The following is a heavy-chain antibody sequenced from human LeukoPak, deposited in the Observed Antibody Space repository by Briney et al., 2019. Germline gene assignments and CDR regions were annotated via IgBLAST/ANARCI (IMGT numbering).Heavy chain of an antibody. Sequence: PGGSLRLSCAASGFTVSSNYMNWVRQAPGKGLEWVSVIYGGGNIYYADSVKGRFTISRDNFKNTLYLQMNSLRAEDTAVYYCARGAGYNYPYYFDYWGQGTLVTVSP. V-gene: IGHV3-53*01. CDR1: GFTVSSNY. D-gene: IGHD5-24*01. J-gene: IGHJ4*02. CDR3: ARGAGYNYPYYFDY. CDR2: IYGGGNI.